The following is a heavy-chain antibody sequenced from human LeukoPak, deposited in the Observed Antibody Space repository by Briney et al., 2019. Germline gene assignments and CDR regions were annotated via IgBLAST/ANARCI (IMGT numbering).Heavy chain of an antibody. Sequence: ASVKVSCKASGYTFTDFGISWVRQAPGQGLEWMGWSSAYNGDTKYAQKLQGRVTMTTDTSTSTAYMELRSLRSDDTAVYYCAWGVNYDSSGYYYGLDYWGQGTLVTVSS. CDR2: SSAYNGDT. CDR1: GYTFTDFG. CDR3: AWGVNYDSSGYYYGLDY. D-gene: IGHD3-22*01. J-gene: IGHJ4*02. V-gene: IGHV1-18*01.